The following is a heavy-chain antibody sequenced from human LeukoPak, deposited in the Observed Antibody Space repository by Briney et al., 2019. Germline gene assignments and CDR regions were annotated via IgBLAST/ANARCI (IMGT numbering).Heavy chain of an antibody. Sequence: SETLSLTCTVSGGSISSAGYYWGWVRQPPGRGLEWIGTIYYCGTTYYNPSLKSRLTISVDSSKNHFSLKLSSVTAADTAVYYCARDFSSSSSVYYYYYMDVWGKGTTVTVSS. V-gene: IGHV4-39*07. J-gene: IGHJ6*03. D-gene: IGHD6-6*01. CDR2: IYYCGTT. CDR3: ARDFSSSSSVYYYYYMDV. CDR1: GGSISSAGYY.